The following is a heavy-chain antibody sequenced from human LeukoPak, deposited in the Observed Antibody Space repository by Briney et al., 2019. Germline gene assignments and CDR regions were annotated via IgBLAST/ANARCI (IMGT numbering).Heavy chain of an antibody. CDR3: ARGSTYYEGSGQVPFDY. J-gene: IGHJ4*02. Sequence: GGSLRLSCAASGFTFNTYTMNWVRQAPGKGLEWVSYISGSSGIIDYADSVRGRFTISRDNAKNSLYLQMNSLRAEDTAVYYCARGSTYYEGSGQVPFDYWGQGTLVTVSS. CDR1: GFTFNTYT. V-gene: IGHV3-48*01. CDR2: ISGSSGII. D-gene: IGHD3-22*01.